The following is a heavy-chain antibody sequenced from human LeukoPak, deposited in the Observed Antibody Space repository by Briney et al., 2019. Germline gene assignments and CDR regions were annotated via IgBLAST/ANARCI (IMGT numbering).Heavy chain of an antibody. Sequence: SESLTHTCTVSGGSISSYYWSWIRQPAGKGLEWIGRIYTSGSTNYNPSLKSRVTISVDKSKNQFSLKLSSVTAADTAVYYCARDYYGSGSLYYFHYWGQGTLVTVSS. CDR3: ARDYYGSGSLYYFHY. D-gene: IGHD3-10*01. J-gene: IGHJ4*02. CDR2: IYTSGST. V-gene: IGHV4-4*07. CDR1: GGSISSYY.